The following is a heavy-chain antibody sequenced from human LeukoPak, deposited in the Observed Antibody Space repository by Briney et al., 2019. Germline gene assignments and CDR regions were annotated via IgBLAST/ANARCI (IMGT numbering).Heavy chain of an antibody. V-gene: IGHV4-4*07. CDR2: IYTSGST. CDR1: GGSISSYY. Sequence: SETLSLTCTVSGGSISSYYWSWIRQPAGKGLEWNGRIYTSGSTNYNPSLKSRVTMSVDTSKNQFSLKLSSVTAADTAVYYCARDGLWFGESEAFDIWGQGTMVTVSS. D-gene: IGHD3-10*01. J-gene: IGHJ3*02. CDR3: ARDGLWFGESEAFDI.